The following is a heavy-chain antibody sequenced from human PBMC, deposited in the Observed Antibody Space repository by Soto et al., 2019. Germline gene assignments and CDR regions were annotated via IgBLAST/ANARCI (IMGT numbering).Heavy chain of an antibody. V-gene: IGHV4-59*01. D-gene: IGHD3-16*01. CDR1: GGSISSYY. CDR3: ARDSGGASAQFDY. J-gene: IGHJ4*02. CDR2: IYYSGST. Sequence: SETLSLTCTVSGGSISSYYWSWIRQPTGKGLEWIGYIYYSGSTNYNPSLRGRVTISVDTSKNQFSLKVSSVIAADTAVYYCARDSGGASAQFDYWGQGTLVTVSS.